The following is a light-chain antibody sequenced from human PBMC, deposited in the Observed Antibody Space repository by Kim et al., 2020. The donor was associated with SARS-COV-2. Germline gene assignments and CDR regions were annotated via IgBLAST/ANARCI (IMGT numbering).Light chain of an antibody. CDR2: DAS. Sequence: AIQLTQSPSSLSASVGDRVTISCRASHVIRSTLAWYQQKAGKAPDLLIFDASTLESGVPSRFSGSGSGTDFTLTITSLQPEDFATYYCQQFYVYPLTFGQGTRLEIK. V-gene: IGKV1-13*02. CDR3: QQFYVYPLT. J-gene: IGKJ5*01. CDR1: HVIRST.